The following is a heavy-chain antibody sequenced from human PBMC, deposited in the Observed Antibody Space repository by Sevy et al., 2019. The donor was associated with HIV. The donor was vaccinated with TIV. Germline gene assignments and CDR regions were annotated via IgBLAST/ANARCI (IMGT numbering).Heavy chain of an antibody. D-gene: IGHD3-22*01. J-gene: IGHJ4*02. V-gene: IGHV1-24*01. CDR1: RYTLTEFS. CDR2: FDAEDGQT. Sequence: ASVKVSCKVSRYTLTEFSMHWVRQAPGKGLEWMGTFDAEDGQTIYAQKFQGRVTMTEDTSTDTAYMELSSLRSEDTAMYYCATTKDYYESSGYPLDYWGQGTLVTVSS. CDR3: ATTKDYYESSGYPLDY.